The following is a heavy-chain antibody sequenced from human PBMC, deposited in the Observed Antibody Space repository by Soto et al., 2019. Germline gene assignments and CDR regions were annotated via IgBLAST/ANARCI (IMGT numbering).Heavy chain of an antibody. D-gene: IGHD2-21*02. CDR3: ARGVTPIDY. V-gene: IGHV1-18*01. Sequence: QVQLVQSGAEVKKPGASVKVSCKTSGYTFTNLGLSWVRQAPGQGLEWMRWISAYNGNTNYAQNFQGRVTMTTDTSTGTAYMELRGLSSDDTAVYYCARGVTPIDYWGPGTLVTVSS. J-gene: IGHJ4*02. CDR2: ISAYNGNT. CDR1: GYTFTNLG.